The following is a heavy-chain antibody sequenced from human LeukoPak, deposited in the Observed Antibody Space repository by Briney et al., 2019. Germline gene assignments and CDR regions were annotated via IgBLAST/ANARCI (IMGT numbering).Heavy chain of an antibody. CDR1: GGSVSSSSYY. CDR2: IYYSGST. J-gene: IGHJ4*02. V-gene: IGHV4-39*07. CDR3: ARGPRGIVVVVAATPWHFDY. D-gene: IGHD2-15*01. Sequence: SETLSLTCTVSGGSVSSSSYYWGWIRQPPGKGLQWIGSIYYSGSTYYNPSLKSRVTISVDTSKNQFSPKLSSVTAADTAVYYCARGPRGIVVVVAATPWHFDYWGQGTLVTVSS.